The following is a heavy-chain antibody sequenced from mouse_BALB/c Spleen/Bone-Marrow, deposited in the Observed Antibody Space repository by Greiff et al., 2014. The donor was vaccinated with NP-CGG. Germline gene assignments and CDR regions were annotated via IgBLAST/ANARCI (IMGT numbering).Heavy chain of an antibody. CDR2: IDPANGNT. CDR1: GFNIKDTY. D-gene: IGHD2-4*01. CDR3: AGYDYYQAWFAY. V-gene: IGHV14-3*02. Sequence: EVQLQQSGAELVKPGASVKLSCTASGFNIKDTYMHWVKQRPEQGLEWIGRIDPANGNTKYDPKFQGKATITADTSSNTAYLQLSSLTSEDTAVYNCAGYDYYQAWFAYWGQGTLVTVSA. J-gene: IGHJ3*01.